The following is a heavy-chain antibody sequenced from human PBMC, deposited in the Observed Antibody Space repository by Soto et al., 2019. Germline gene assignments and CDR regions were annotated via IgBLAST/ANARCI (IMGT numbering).Heavy chain of an antibody. Sequence: QVQLQESGPGLVKSSETLSLTCTVSRGSISDYYWGWIRQPPGKGLEWVGYFYDSGGTKYNPSLKSRVTISVDTSKNQISLEMKSVTVADTAVYYCARVGSGGYSNNWFDPWGQGTLVTVSS. D-gene: IGHD3-22*01. CDR3: ARVGSGGYSNNWFDP. J-gene: IGHJ5*02. CDR1: RGSISDYY. CDR2: FYDSGGT. V-gene: IGHV4-59*01.